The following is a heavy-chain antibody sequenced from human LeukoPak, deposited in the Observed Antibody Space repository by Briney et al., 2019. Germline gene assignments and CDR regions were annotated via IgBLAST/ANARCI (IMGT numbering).Heavy chain of an antibody. CDR3: ARRLLWFGESLHAFDI. J-gene: IGHJ3*02. CDR1: GYSFTSYW. D-gene: IGHD3-10*01. Sequence: HGESLKISCKGSGYSFTSYWIGWVRQMPGKGLEWMGIIYPGDSDTRYSPSFQGQVTISADKSISTAFLQWSSLKASDTAMYYCARRLLWFGESLHAFDIWGQGTMVTVSS. CDR2: IYPGDSDT. V-gene: IGHV5-51*01.